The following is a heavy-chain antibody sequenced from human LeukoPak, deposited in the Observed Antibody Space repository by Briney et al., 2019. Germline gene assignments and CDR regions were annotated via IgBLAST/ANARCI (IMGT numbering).Heavy chain of an antibody. Sequence: PGGSLRLSCAASGFTFSSYSMNWVRQAPGKGLEWVSSISSGSSYIYYADSVKGRFTISRDTAKNSLYLQMNSLRDEDTAVYYCARDGTRLRYFDWLPPVSFDPWGQGTLVTVSS. CDR3: ARDGTRLRYFDWLPPVSFDP. V-gene: IGHV3-21*01. D-gene: IGHD3-9*01. CDR1: GFTFSSYS. CDR2: ISSGSSYI. J-gene: IGHJ5*02.